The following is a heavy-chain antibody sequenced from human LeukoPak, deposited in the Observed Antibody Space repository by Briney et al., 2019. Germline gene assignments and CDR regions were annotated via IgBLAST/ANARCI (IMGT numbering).Heavy chain of an antibody. Sequence: ETLSLTCTVSGGSISGHYWSWVRQAPGKGLEWVSGISTSGGSTGYADSVRGRFTISRDNPGNTLYMEMNSLRGEDTAVYYCAIMHPYYDGSGYWVQWGQGTLVTVSS. CDR1: GGSISGHY. CDR3: AIMHPYYDGSGYWVQ. CDR2: ISTSGGST. D-gene: IGHD3-22*01. J-gene: IGHJ4*02. V-gene: IGHV3-23*01.